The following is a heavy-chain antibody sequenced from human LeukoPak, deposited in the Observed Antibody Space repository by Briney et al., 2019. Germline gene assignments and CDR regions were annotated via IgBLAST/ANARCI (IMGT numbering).Heavy chain of an antibody. D-gene: IGHD6-13*01. Sequence: GGSLRLSCAASGFTFSSYGMHWVRQAPGKGLEWVAFIRYDGSNKYYADSVKGRFTISRDNSKNTLYLQMNSLRAEDTAVYYCAKDVDVRSSWSPFDYWGQGTLVTVSS. CDR1: GFTFSSYG. CDR2: IRYDGSNK. CDR3: AKDVDVRSSWSPFDY. V-gene: IGHV3-30*02. J-gene: IGHJ4*02.